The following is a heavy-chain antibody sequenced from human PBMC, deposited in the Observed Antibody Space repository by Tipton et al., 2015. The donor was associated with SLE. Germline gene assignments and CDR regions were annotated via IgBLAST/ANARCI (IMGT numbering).Heavy chain of an antibody. V-gene: IGHV4-34*01. CDR1: GGSISSYY. Sequence: TLSLTCTVSGGSISSYYWAWIRQPPGKGVEWIGEINHRGSTNYNPSLKSRVTISVDTSKNQFSLKLSSVTAADTAVFYCARLMTTDWYFDLWGRGTLVTVSS. D-gene: IGHD4-11*01. CDR2: INHRGST. J-gene: IGHJ2*01. CDR3: ARLMTTDWYFDL.